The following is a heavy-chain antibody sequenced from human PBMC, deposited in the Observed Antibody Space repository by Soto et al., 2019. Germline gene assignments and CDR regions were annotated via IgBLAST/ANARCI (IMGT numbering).Heavy chain of an antibody. V-gene: IGHV1-69*13. CDR2: IIPIFGTA. J-gene: IGHJ4*02. CDR1: VGAFSSYA. CDR3: ARVRYYDSSGSYYFDY. D-gene: IGHD3-22*01. Sequence: SVKVSCKASVGAFSSYAISWGRQAPGEGLEWMGGIIPIFGTANYAQKFQGRVTITADESTSTAYMELSSLRSEDTAVYYCARVRYYDSSGSYYFDYWGQGTLVTVSS.